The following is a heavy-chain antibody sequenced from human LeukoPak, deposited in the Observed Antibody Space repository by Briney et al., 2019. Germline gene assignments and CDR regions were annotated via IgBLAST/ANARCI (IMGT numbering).Heavy chain of an antibody. D-gene: IGHD5-12*01. CDR1: GFTFSSYS. J-gene: IGHJ6*03. Sequence: GGSLRLSCAASGFTFSSYSMNWVRQAPGKGLEWVSSISSSSSYIYYADSVKGRFTISRDNAKNSLYLQVNSLRAEDTAVYYCARDLSVDGYMDVWGKGTTVTVSS. CDR2: ISSSSSYI. V-gene: IGHV3-21*01. CDR3: ARDLSVDGYMDV.